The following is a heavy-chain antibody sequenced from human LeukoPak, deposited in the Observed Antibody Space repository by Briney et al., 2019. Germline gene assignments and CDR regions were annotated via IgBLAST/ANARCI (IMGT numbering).Heavy chain of an antibody. V-gene: IGHV3-30-3*01. CDR2: ISYDGSNK. J-gene: IGHJ6*02. Sequence: GGSLRLSCAASGFTFSSHAMHWVRQAPGKGLEWVAVISYDGSNKYYADSVKGRFTISRDNSKNTLYLQMNSLRAEDTAVYYCARDPTGGPFYYYYGMDVWGQGTTVTVSS. CDR3: ARDPTGGPFYYYYGMDV. CDR1: GFTFSSHA. D-gene: IGHD1-1*01.